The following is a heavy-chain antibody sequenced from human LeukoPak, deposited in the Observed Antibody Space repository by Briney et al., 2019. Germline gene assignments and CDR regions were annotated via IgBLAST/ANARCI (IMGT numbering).Heavy chain of an antibody. D-gene: IGHD1-26*01. Sequence: GGSLRLSCTASGLTLSNYWMIWVRQAPGKGLQWVAKIKQDGSEKYYVDSVKGRFTISRDNAENSLYLQMNSLRVEDTAVYYCAAKSSGNPYFWGQGTLVTVSS. J-gene: IGHJ4*02. CDR1: GLTLSNYW. CDR2: IKQDGSEK. V-gene: IGHV3-7*03. CDR3: AAKSSGNPYF.